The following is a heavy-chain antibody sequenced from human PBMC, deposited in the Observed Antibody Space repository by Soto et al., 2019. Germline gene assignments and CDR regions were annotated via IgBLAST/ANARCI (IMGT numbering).Heavy chain of an antibody. CDR3: AADATAWQQMVPSDY. Sequence: SVMVSCKDSGCSFTSSAFQWVRQARGQPLEWIGWIAVGSGYTNYAQRFQDRVTLTRDMSTATTYMELSRLTSEDTAIYYRAADATAWQQMVPSDYWG. CDR2: IAVGSGYT. J-gene: IGHJ4*01. CDR1: GCSFTSSA. V-gene: IGHV1-58*01. D-gene: IGHD6-13*01.